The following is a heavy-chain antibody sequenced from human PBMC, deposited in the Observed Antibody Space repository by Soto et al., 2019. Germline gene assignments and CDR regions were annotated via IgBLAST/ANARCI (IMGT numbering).Heavy chain of an antibody. CDR3: ASMVRRVDNWFDP. CDR1: GGSISSYY. J-gene: IGHJ5*02. CDR2: IYYSGST. D-gene: IGHD3-10*01. V-gene: IGHV4-59*01. Sequence: QVQLQESGPGLVKPSETLSLTCTVSGGSISSYYWSWIRQPPGKGLEWIGYIYYSGSTNYNPSLQIRVTISVHASKSPSSLKLSSVNAPDTAVYYCASMVRRVDNWFDPWGPGTLVTVSS.